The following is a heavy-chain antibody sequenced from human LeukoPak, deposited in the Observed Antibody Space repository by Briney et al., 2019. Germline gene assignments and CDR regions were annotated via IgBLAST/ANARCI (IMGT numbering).Heavy chain of an antibody. J-gene: IGHJ4*02. D-gene: IGHD3-10*01. CDR3: ARDITMVRGVSDY. CDR1: GFTPSSYA. CDR2: ISYDGDTK. V-gene: IGHV3-30-3*01. Sequence: PGGSLRLSCAASGFTPSSYAMHWVRQGPGKGLEWVAVISYDGDTKYYAESVKGRFSISRDNSKNTVYLQMNNLRAEDTAVYYCARDITMVRGVSDYWGQGTLVTVSS.